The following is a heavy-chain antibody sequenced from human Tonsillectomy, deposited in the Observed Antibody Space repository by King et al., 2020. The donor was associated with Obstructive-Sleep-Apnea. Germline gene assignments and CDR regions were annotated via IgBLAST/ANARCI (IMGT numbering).Heavy chain of an antibody. CDR3: ARVWSTVVTNDAFDI. J-gene: IGHJ3*02. Sequence: QLQESGPGLVKPSETLSLTCTVSGGAISSYSWTWIRQPPGKGLEGIGYVYHTGSTNYNHSLQSRATISIDTSKNQFSLKLSSVTAADTAVYYCARVWSTVVTNDAFDIWGQGTMVTVSS. CDR2: VYHTGST. D-gene: IGHD4-23*01. V-gene: IGHV4-59*01. CDR1: GGAISSYS.